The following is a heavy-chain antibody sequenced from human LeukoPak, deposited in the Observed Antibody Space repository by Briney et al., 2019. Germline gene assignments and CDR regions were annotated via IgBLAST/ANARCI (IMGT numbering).Heavy chain of an antibody. Sequence: PGGSLRLSCAASGFTFSSYAMTWVRQAPGKGLAWVSSISGSSGGTYYADSVKGRFTISRDNSKNTLYLQMNSLRAEDTAVYYCARGGVATTGAFDIWGQGTMVTVSS. CDR1: GFTFSSYA. CDR2: ISGSSGGT. J-gene: IGHJ3*02. CDR3: ARGGVATTGAFDI. V-gene: IGHV3-23*01. D-gene: IGHD5-12*01.